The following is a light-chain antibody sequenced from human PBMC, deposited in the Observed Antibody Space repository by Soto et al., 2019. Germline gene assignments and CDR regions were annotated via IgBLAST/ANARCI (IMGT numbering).Light chain of an antibody. V-gene: IGKV3-11*01. J-gene: IGKJ1*01. CDR1: QSVSSY. CDR2: DAS. CDR3: QQRSNWRWT. Sequence: EIVLTQSPATLSLSPGERATLSCRASQSVSSYLAWYQQKPGQAPRLLIYDASNRAPGIPARFSGSGSGTDFTLTISSLEPEDFAVYYCQQRSNWRWTFEQGPKVEIK.